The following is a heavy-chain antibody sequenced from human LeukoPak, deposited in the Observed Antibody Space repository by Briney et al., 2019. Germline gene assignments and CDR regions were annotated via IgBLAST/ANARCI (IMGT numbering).Heavy chain of an antibody. J-gene: IGHJ6*02. CDR1: GYTFTGYY. D-gene: IGHD3-3*01. V-gene: IGHV1-2*02. CDR2: MNPNNGGT. CDR3: ARGAIFGVTPRGHGMDV. Sequence: GASVKVSCKASGYTFTGYYMHWVRQAPGQGLEWVGWMNPNNGGTVYAQKFQGRVTMTRDTSTGTLYMELNSLKSEDTAVYYCARGAIFGVTPRGHGMDVWGQGTTVTVSS.